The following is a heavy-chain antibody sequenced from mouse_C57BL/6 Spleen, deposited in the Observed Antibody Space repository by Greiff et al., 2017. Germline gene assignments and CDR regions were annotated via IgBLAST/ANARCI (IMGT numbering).Heavy chain of an antibody. CDR2: ISSGSSTI. Sequence: EVKLVESGGGLVKPGGSLKLSCAASGFTFSDYGIHWVRQAPEKGLEWVAYISSGSSTIYYADTVKGRFTISRDNAKNTLFLQMTSLRSEDTAMYYCARRDWDEGYFDVWGTGTTVTVSS. D-gene: IGHD4-1*01. J-gene: IGHJ1*03. CDR1: GFTFSDYG. CDR3: ARRDWDEGYFDV. V-gene: IGHV5-17*01.